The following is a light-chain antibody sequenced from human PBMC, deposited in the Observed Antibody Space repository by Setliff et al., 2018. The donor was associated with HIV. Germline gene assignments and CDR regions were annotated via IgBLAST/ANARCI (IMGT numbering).Light chain of an antibody. CDR2: EVR. Sequence: QSVLTQPPSVSGSPGQSVTISCTGTSSDVGFYNRVSWYQQSPGTAPKLMIFEVRYRPSGVPDRFSGSKSGSTASLTISGLQAEDEADYYCTSSTSTNTWVFGSGTRSPS. CDR3: TSSTSTNTWV. CDR1: SSDVGFYNR. V-gene: IGLV2-18*02. J-gene: IGLJ1*01.